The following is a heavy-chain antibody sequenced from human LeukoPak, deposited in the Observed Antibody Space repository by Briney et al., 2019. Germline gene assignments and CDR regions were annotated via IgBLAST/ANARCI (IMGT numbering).Heavy chain of an antibody. CDR3: ARGVLWLRSFDY. CDR2: INHSGSA. V-gene: IGHV4-34*01. Sequence: SETLSLTCAVYGGSFSGYYWSWIRQPPGKGLEWIGEINHSGSANYNPSLKSRVTISVDTSKNQFSLKLSSVTAADTAVYYCARGVLWLRSFDYWGQGTLVTVSS. D-gene: IGHD5-12*01. CDR1: GGSFSGYY. J-gene: IGHJ4*02.